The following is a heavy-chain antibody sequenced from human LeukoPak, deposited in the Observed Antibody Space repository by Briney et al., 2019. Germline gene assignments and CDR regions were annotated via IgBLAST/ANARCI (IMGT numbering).Heavy chain of an antibody. Sequence: GGSLRLSCAASGFTFSSYSMNWVRQAPGKGLEWVSSISSSSSYIYYAESVKGRFTISRDNAKNSLYLQMNSLRAEDTAVYYCARAEDGSGSYYSGIDWGQGTLVTVSS. CDR2: ISSSSSYI. J-gene: IGHJ4*02. V-gene: IGHV3-21*01. D-gene: IGHD3-10*01. CDR3: ARAEDGSGSYYSGID. CDR1: GFTFSSYS.